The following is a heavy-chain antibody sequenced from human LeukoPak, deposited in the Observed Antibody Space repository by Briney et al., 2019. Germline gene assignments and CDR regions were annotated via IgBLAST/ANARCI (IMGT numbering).Heavy chain of an antibody. J-gene: IGHJ4*02. D-gene: IGHD5-24*01. CDR1: GGTFSSYA. CDR2: IIPILGIA. CDR3: ARRIKMVTIERSFDY. Sequence: SVKVSCKASGGTFSSYAISWVRQAPGQGLEWMGRIIPILGIANYAQKFQGRVTITADKSTSTAYMELSSLRSEDTAVYYCARRIKMVTIERSFDYWGQGTLVTVSS. V-gene: IGHV1-69*04.